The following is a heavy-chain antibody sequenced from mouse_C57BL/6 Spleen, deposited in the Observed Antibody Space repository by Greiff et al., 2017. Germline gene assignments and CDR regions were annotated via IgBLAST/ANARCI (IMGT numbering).Heavy chain of an antibody. J-gene: IGHJ2*01. CDR1: GYAFSSSW. CDR2: IYPGGGDT. Sequence: QVQLQQSGPELVKPGASVKISCKASGYAFSSSWLNWVKQRPGQGLEWIGRIYPGGGDTNYNGKFKGKATLTADKSSSTAYMQLSSLTSEDSAVYYCAGYYGSHFDYWGQGTPVTVSA. V-gene: IGHV1-82*01. D-gene: IGHD1-1*01. CDR3: AGYYGSHFDY.